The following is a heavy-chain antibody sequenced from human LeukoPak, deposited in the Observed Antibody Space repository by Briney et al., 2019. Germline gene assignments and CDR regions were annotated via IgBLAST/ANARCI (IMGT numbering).Heavy chain of an antibody. J-gene: IGHJ6*04. CDR3: ARGSRGPGHYGMDV. CDR1: GGSISSGGYS. V-gene: IGHV4-30-2*01. CDR2: IYHSGST. Sequence: SQTLSLTCAVSGGSISSGGYSWSWIRQPPGKGLEWIGYIYHSGSTYYNPSLKSRVTISVDRSKNQFSLKLSSVTAVDTAVYYCARGSRGPGHYGMDVWGKGTTVTVSS. D-gene: IGHD2-15*01.